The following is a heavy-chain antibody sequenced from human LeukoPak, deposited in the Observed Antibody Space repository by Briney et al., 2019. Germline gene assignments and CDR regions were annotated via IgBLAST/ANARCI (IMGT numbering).Heavy chain of an antibody. D-gene: IGHD2-21*02. V-gene: IGHV6-1*01. CDR2: TYYRSKWFN. CDR1: GDSVTSNFAT. Sequence: SETLSLTCAISGDSVTSNFATWTWLRQSPSGGLEWLGRTYYRSKWFNDYAVSVTSRITINADTSKNQFSLQLSSVTPDDTAVYYCARVVTGWYDRLDPWGQGTLVTVSS. J-gene: IGHJ5*02. CDR3: ARVVTGWYDRLDP.